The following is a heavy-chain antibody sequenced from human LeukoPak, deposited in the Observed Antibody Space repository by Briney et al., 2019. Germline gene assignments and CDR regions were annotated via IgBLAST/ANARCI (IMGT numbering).Heavy chain of an antibody. CDR3: AKDLASTGALDL. D-gene: IGHD1-14*01. J-gene: IGHJ4*02. CDR1: GFTFSAYW. CDR2: IRQDGDQT. V-gene: IGHV3-7*01. Sequence: GGSLRLSCAASGFTFSAYWMHWVRQAPGKGLEWLADIRQDGDQTYYADSVKGRFTISRDNAKNSLYLQLNSLRAEDTAVYCCAKDLASTGALDLWGQGTLVTVSS.